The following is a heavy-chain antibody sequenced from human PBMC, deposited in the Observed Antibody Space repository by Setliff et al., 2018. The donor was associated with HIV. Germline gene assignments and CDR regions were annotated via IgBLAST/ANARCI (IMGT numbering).Heavy chain of an antibody. J-gene: IGHJ4*02. CDR3: ARVGYYYDSSGYIF. CDR1: GYTFTSYF. CDR2: IDPNGGAT. D-gene: IGHD3-22*01. V-gene: IGHV1-46*01. Sequence: ASVKVSCKAFGYTFTSYFLHWVRQAPGQGLEWLGIIDPNGGATNNAQKLQGRLTVTTDTSTGTLYMELSNLRSDDSAVYYCARVGYYYDSSGYIFWGQGTLVTVSS.